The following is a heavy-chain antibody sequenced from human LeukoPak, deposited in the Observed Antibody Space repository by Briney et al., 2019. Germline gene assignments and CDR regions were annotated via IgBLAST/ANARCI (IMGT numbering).Heavy chain of an antibody. D-gene: IGHD1-26*01. V-gene: IGHV3-23*01. CDR2: ISVSGGST. CDR3: ATELKAYSGNYALDY. J-gene: IGHJ4*02. CDR1: AFTFSSYA. Sequence: GGSLRLSCAASAFTFSSYAMTWVRQAPGKGLEWVSGISVSGGSTYYADSVKGRFTISRDNSKNTLYLQMNSVRDEDTAVYYCATELKAYSGNYALDYWGQGTLVTVSS.